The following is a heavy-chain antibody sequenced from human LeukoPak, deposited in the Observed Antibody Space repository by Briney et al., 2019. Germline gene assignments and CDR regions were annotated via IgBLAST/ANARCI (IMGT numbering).Heavy chain of an antibody. Sequence: GASVKVSCKASGYIFTSYDINWVRQATGQGPEWMGWMNPNSGKKGYAQKFQGRVTMTRNTSISTAYMELSSLRSDDTAVYYCAREGTEVRGMNWFDPWGQGTLVTVSS. D-gene: IGHD3-10*01. CDR1: GYIFTSYD. V-gene: IGHV1-8*01. CDR3: AREGTEVRGMNWFDP. CDR2: MNPNSGKK. J-gene: IGHJ5*02.